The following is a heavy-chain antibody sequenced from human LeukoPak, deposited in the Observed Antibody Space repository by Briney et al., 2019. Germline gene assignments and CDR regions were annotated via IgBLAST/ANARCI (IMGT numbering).Heavy chain of an antibody. CDR3: AGGSGASWFDP. CDR2: IYNSGRS. J-gene: IGHJ5*02. D-gene: IGHD2-8*02. V-gene: IGHV4-59*02. Sequence: SETLSLTCSVSGGSVSSGYWSWIRQPPGKGLEWIAYIYNSGRSNYNPSLKSRVTISLDTSKNQFSLKLSSVTAADTAVYYCAGGSGASWFDPWGQGTLVTVSS. CDR1: GGSVSSGY.